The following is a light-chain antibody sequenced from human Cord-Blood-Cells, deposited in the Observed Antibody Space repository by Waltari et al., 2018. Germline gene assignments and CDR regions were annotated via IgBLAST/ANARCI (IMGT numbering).Light chain of an antibody. V-gene: IGLV1-47*01. CDR2: RN. Sequence: QSVLTQPPSASGTPGQRVTISCSGSSSNIGSNYVYWYQQLPGTAPKLLLYRNHRPSGVPVGFSGSRAGTSASLAISGLRSEDEADYYCAAWDDSLSGRVFGGGTKLTVL. CDR1: SSNIGSNY. CDR3: AAWDDSLSGRV. J-gene: IGLJ3*02.